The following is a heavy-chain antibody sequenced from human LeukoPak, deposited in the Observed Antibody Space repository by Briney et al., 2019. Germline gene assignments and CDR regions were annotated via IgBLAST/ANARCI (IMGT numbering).Heavy chain of an antibody. D-gene: IGHD3-10*02. Sequence: GESLRLSCAASGFTFSDRYMDWVRQAPGKGLEWVGRTRNKANSYTTEYAASVKGRFTISRDDSKNSLYLQMNSLKTEDTAVYYCCSGSYYLDYLDVWGQGTTVTVSS. V-gene: IGHV3-72*01. CDR2: TRNKANSYTT. CDR1: GFTFSDRY. CDR3: CSGSYYLDYLDV. J-gene: IGHJ6*02.